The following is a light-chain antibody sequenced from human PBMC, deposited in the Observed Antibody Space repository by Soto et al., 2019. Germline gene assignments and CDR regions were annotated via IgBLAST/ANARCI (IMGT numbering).Light chain of an antibody. V-gene: IGKV3-15*01. Sequence: EIVLTQSPGTLSLSPGGRATLSCRASQSISDTLAWYQQKPGQAPRLLLYGASTRATGIPARFSGSGSGTELTLTISSLQSEDFAVYYCQQYNNWPPWTFGQGTKVDIK. CDR3: QQYNNWPPWT. J-gene: IGKJ1*01. CDR1: QSISDT. CDR2: GAS.